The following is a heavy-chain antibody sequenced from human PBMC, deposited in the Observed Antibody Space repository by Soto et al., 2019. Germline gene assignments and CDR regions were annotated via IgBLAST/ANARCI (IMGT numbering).Heavy chain of an antibody. J-gene: IGHJ6*02. CDR3: ALWFGEQIYGMDV. D-gene: IGHD3-10*01. CDR2: IIPIFGTA. CDR1: GGTFSSYA. Sequence: GASVKVSCKASGGTFSSYAISWVRQAPGQGLEWMGGIIPIFGTANYAQKFQGRVTITADKSTSTAYMEMSSLRSEDTAGYYCALWFGEQIYGMDVWGQGTTVTVSS. V-gene: IGHV1-69*06.